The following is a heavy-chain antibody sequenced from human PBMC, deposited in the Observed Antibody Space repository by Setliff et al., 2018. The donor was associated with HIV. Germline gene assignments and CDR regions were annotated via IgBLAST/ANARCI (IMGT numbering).Heavy chain of an antibody. V-gene: IGHV3-72*01. Sequence: LRLSCAASGFTLSDHYMDWVRQAPGKGLEWVGRIRNKANSFTIEYAASVRGRFTISQDESNDLLLLQMNCLITEDTAVYYCARNQGNSFGQGFDYWGQGTLVTVSS. D-gene: IGHD5-18*01. CDR1: GFTLSDHY. CDR2: IRNKANSFTI. CDR3: ARNQGNSFGQGFDY. J-gene: IGHJ4*02.